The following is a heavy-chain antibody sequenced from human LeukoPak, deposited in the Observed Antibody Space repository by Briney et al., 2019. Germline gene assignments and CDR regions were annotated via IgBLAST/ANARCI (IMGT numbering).Heavy chain of an antibody. D-gene: IGHD2-8*01. CDR1: GGSISSYY. CDR3: ARGPLSYFDY. V-gene: IGHV4-59*01. Sequence: SETLSLTCTVSGGSISSYYWSWIRQPPGKGLEWIGYIYYGGSTNYNPSLKSRVTISVDTSKNQFSLKLSSVTAADTAVYYCARGPLSYFDYWGQGTLVTVSS. CDR2: IYYGGST. J-gene: IGHJ4*02.